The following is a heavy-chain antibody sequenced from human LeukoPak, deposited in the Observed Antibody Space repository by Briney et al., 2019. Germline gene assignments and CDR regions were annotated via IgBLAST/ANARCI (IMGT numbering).Heavy chain of an antibody. V-gene: IGHV4-31*03. D-gene: IGHD4-17*01. CDR3: TRDRVYGDYKNWSDP. CDR1: GGSISSGGYY. J-gene: IGHJ5*02. Sequence: SETLSLTCTVSGGSISSGGYYWSWIRRHPGKGLEWIGYIYYSGSTYYNPSLKSRVTISVDTSKNQFSLKLSSVTAADTAVYYCTRDRVYGDYKNWSDPWGQGTLVTVSS. CDR2: IYYSGST.